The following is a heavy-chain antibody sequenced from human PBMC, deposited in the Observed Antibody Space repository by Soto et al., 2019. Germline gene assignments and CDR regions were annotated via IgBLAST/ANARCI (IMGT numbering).Heavy chain of an antibody. CDR3: AKDPPPRSIAAAQFDYYYGMDV. D-gene: IGHD6-13*01. CDR1: GFTFSSYA. J-gene: IGHJ6*02. Sequence: GGSLRLSCAASGFTFSSYAMSWVRQAPGKGLEWVSAISGSGGSTYYADSVKGRFTISRDNSKNTLYLQMNSLRAEDTAVYYCAKDPPPRSIAAAQFDYYYGMDVWGQGTTVTVSS. V-gene: IGHV3-23*01. CDR2: ISGSGGST.